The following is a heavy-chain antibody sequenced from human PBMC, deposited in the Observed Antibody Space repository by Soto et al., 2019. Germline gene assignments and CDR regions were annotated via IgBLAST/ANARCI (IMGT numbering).Heavy chain of an antibody. Sequence: QVTLKESGPVLVKPTETLTLTCTVSGFSLSDGRTGVSWIRQPPGKALEWLAHVFSDDEKSYNPSLKTRLAIFKDTSKSQVVLTLTNMDPVDSATYFCARILISSITTWFLPWGQGTLVTVSS. D-gene: IGHD2-21*01. CDR3: ARILISSITTWFLP. J-gene: IGHJ5*02. CDR1: GFSLSDGRTG. V-gene: IGHV2-26*01. CDR2: VFSDDEK.